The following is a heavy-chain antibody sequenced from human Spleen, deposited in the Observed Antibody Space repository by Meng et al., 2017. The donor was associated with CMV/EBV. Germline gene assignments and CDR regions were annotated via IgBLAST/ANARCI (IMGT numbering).Heavy chain of an antibody. Sequence: QVPLQQWGAGLLKPSETLSLTCAVYGGSFSGYYWSWIRQPPGKGLEWIGEINHSGSTNYNPSLKSRVTISVDTSKNQFSLKLSSVTAADTAVYYCARGRGPGYWGQGTLVTVSS. J-gene: IGHJ4*02. CDR1: GGSFSGYY. CDR3: ARGRGPGY. CDR2: INHSGST. D-gene: IGHD3-10*01. V-gene: IGHV4-34*01.